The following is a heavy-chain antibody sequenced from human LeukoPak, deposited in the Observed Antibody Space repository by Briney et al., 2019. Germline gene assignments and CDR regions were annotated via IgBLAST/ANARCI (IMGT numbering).Heavy chain of an antibody. CDR3: GTYSGSYYGYYYYYMDA. D-gene: IGHD1-26*01. Sequence: SETLSLTCAVYGGSFSGYYWSWIRQPPGKGLEWIGEINHSGSTNYNPSLKSRVTISVDTSKNQFSLKLSSVTAADTAVYYCGTYSGSYYGYYYYYMDAWGKGTTVTVSS. CDR2: INHSGST. V-gene: IGHV4-34*01. CDR1: GGSFSGYY. J-gene: IGHJ6*03.